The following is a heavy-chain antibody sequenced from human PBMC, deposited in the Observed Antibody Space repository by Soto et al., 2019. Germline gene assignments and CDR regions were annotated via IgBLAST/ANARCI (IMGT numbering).Heavy chain of an antibody. CDR2: IWYDGSNK. CDR3: ARGQHLDFYYYGMDV. Sequence: QVQLVESGGGVVQPGRSLRLSCAASGFTFSSYGMHWVRQAPGKGLEWVAVIWYDGSNKYYADSVKGRFTISRDNSKNTLYLQMNSLRAEDTAVYYCARGQHLDFYYYGMDVWGQGTTVTFSS. CDR1: GFTFSSYG. J-gene: IGHJ6*02. D-gene: IGHD2-21*01. V-gene: IGHV3-33*01.